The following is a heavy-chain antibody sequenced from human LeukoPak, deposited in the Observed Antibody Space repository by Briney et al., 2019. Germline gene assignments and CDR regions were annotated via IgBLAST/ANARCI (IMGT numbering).Heavy chain of an antibody. CDR2: ISSSSSYI. CDR3: ARDGGNIVATYTPWNYYYMDV. D-gene: IGHD5-12*01. J-gene: IGHJ6*03. V-gene: IGHV3-21*01. CDR1: GFTFSSYS. Sequence: GGSLRLSCAASGFTFSSYSMNWVRQAPGKGLEWVSSISSSSSYIYYADSVKGRFTISRDNAKNSLYLQMNSLRAEDTAVYYCARDGGNIVATYTPWNYYYMDVWGKGTTVTVSS.